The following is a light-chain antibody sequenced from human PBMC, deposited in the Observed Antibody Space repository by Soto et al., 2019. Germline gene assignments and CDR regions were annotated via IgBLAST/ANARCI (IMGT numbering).Light chain of an antibody. Sequence: IVLTQTAGTLSLSPRERATLSCRASQSVSSSYLAWYQQKPGQAPRLLIYGASSRATVIPDRFSGSGSGTDFTLPISRLEPEDFAMYYCQQYSSSRTFAQGTKVDIK. CDR1: QSVSSSY. CDR2: GAS. V-gene: IGKV3-20*01. CDR3: QQYSSSRT. J-gene: IGKJ1*01.